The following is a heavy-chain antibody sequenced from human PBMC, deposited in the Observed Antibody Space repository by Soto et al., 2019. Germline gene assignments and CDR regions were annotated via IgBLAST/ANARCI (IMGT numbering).Heavy chain of an antibody. V-gene: IGHV3-53*01. CDR3: ARGATYYDFWSGYYTSYTYYGMDV. J-gene: IGHJ6*02. CDR2: IDTAGRT. Sequence: EVQLVESGGGLIQPGGSLRVSCEAPVFSVSDNYMTWVRQAPGKGLEWVSVIDTAGRTNYAESVKGRFTISRDNAKNTLHLQMNSLRAEDTAVYYCARGATYYDFWSGYYTSYTYYGMDVWGQGTTVTVSS. D-gene: IGHD3-3*01. CDR1: VFSVSDNY.